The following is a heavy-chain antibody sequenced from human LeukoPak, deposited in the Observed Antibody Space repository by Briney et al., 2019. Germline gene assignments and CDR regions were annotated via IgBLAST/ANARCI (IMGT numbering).Heavy chain of an antibody. CDR3: ARTRLRFRPAWFDP. V-gene: IGHV1-8*01. D-gene: IGHD3-3*01. Sequence: ASVTVSCKASGYTFTSYDINWVRQATGQGLEWMGWMNPNSGNTGYAQKFQGRVTMTRNTSISTAYMELSSLRSEDTAVYYCARTRLRFRPAWFDPWGQGTLVTVSS. CDR1: GYTFTSYD. J-gene: IGHJ5*02. CDR2: MNPNSGNT.